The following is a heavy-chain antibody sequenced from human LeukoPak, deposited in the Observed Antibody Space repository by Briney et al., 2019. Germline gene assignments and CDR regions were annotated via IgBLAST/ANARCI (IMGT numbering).Heavy chain of an antibody. CDR1: DFSFITYA. CDR2: INWNGSST. CDR3: ARRYCSGGSCYEGYYFDY. D-gene: IGHD2-15*01. V-gene: IGHV3-20*04. J-gene: IGHJ4*02. Sequence: GGSLRLSCAGSDFSFITYAMSWVRQAPGKGLEWVSGINWNGSSTGYADSVKGRFTISRDNAKNSLYLQMNSLRAEDTALYYCARRYCSGGSCYEGYYFDYWGQGTLVTVSS.